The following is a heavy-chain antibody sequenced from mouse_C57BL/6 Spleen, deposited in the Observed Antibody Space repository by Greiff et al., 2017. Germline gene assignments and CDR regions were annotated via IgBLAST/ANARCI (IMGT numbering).Heavy chain of an antibody. D-gene: IGHD1-1*01. CDR2: ISSGGSYT. J-gene: IGHJ4*01. CDR1: GFTFSSYG. CDR3: ARHGSSFYYAMDY. V-gene: IGHV5-6*01. Sequence: EVQVVESGGDLVKPGGSLKLSCAASGFTFSSYGMSWVRQTPDKRLEWVATISSGGSYTYYPDSVKGRFTISRDNAKNTLYLQMSSLKSEDTAMYYCARHGSSFYYAMDYWGQGTSVTVSS.